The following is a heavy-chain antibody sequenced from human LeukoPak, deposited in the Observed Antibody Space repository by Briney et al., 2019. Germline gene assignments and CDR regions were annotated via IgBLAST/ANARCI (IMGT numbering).Heavy chain of an antibody. Sequence: GGSLRLSCAASGFTLSTYARRWVRQAPGKGREWVSAISRSGDFTYYAGSVTRRFTISRDNSKNTLYLQMDNLRAEDTAVYYCAKDRPNYYGSNGHYYRRDGDSWGQGTLVTVSS. CDR2: ISRSGDFT. CDR3: AKDRPNYYGSNGHYYRRDGDS. CDR1: GFTLSTYA. D-gene: IGHD3-22*01. J-gene: IGHJ5*01. V-gene: IGHV3-23*01.